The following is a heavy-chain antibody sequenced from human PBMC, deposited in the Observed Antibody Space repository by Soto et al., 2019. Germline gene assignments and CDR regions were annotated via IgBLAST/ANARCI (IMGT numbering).Heavy chain of an antibody. CDR1: GFTFNNYA. Sequence: GGSLRLSCAASGFTFNNYALSWVRQAPGKGLEWVSGITGSGDSTFYADSVKGRFTVSRDNSKNTLYLQMNSRRAEDTAVYYCAKDISSTWALMPPPADWGQGTWVTVSS. V-gene: IGHV3-23*01. D-gene: IGHD2-8*01. J-gene: IGHJ1*01. CDR3: AKDISSTWALMPPPAD. CDR2: ITGSGDST.